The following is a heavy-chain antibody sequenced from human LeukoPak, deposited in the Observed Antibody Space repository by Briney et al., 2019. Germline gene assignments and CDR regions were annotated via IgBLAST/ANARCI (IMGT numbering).Heavy chain of an antibody. J-gene: IGHJ4*02. V-gene: IGHV4-59*01. CDR2: IYYSGST. D-gene: IGHD3-3*01. CDR1: GGSINSYY. Sequence: NPSETLSLTCTVSGGSINSYYWSWIRQPPGKGLEWIGYIYYSGSTDYNPSLKSRVTISVDTSKNQFSLKLSSVTAADTAVYYCARAGSMFGVVVFDYWGQGTLVTVSS. CDR3: ARAGSMFGVVVFDY.